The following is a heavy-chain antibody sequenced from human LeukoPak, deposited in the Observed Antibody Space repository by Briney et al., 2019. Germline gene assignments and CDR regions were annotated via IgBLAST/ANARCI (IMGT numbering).Heavy chain of an antibody. CDR2: INHSGST. J-gene: IGHJ6*03. CDR1: GGSFSGYY. Sequence: SETLSLTCAVYGGSFSGYYWSWIRQPPGKGLEWIGEINHSGSTNYNPSLKSRVTISVDTSKYQFSLKLSSVTAADTAVYYCARGLEYFHYYMDVWGKGTTVTVSS. CDR3: ARGLEYFHYYMDV. D-gene: IGHD3-3*01. V-gene: IGHV4-34*01.